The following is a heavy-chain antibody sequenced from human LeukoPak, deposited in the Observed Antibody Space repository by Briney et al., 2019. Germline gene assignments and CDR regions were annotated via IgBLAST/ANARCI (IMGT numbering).Heavy chain of an antibody. CDR2: ISSSSSYI. D-gene: IGHD3-10*01. V-gene: IGHV3-21*01. J-gene: IGHJ4*02. Sequence: GGSLRLSCAASGFTFRSYTMNWVRQAPGKGLEWVSSISSSSSYIYYADSMKGRLTISRDNAKNSLNLQMNSLRAEDTAVYYCARDIWYEYGSGSPSALGHWGQGTLVTVSS. CDR1: GFTFRSYT. CDR3: ARDIWYEYGSGSPSALGH.